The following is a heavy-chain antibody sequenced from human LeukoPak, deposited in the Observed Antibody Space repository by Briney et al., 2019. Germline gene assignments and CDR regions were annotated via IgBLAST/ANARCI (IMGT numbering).Heavy chain of an antibody. Sequence: SETLSLTCTVSGGSISSYYWSWIRQPPGKGLEWIGYIYYSGSTNYNPSLKSRVTMSVNTSKNQFSLKLSSVTAADTAVYYCARENWNRGYYMDVWGKGTTVTVSS. D-gene: IGHD1-1*01. CDR2: IYYSGST. V-gene: IGHV4-59*12. CDR1: GGSISSYY. CDR3: ARENWNRGYYMDV. J-gene: IGHJ6*03.